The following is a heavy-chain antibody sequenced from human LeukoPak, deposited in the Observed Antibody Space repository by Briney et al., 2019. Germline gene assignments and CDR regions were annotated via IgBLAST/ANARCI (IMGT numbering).Heavy chain of an antibody. V-gene: IGHV4-34*01. CDR2: INHSGST. J-gene: IGHJ6*02. CDR1: GGSFSGYY. D-gene: IGHD3-3*01. CDR3: ARSHLVLRFLEWLPSGDSYYYYGMDV. Sequence: SETLSLTCAVYGGSFSGYYWSWIRQPPGKGLEWIGEINHSGSTNYNPSLKSRVTISVDTSKNQFSLKLSSVTAADTAVYYCARSHLVLRFLEWLPSGDSYYYYGMDVWGQGTTVTVSS.